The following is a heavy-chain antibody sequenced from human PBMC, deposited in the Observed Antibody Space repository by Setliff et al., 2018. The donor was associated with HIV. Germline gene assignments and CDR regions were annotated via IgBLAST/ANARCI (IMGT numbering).Heavy chain of an antibody. V-gene: IGHV4-61*10. D-gene: IGHD3-16*01. Sequence: SETLSLTCSVSGGSVSSDKFYWTWIRQPAGKGLEWIGSIYYSGSTNYNPSLKSRVTISVVTSKNQFSLKLSSVTAADTAVYYCARGTLYYDYVWGTPFPFDYWGQGTLVTVSS. J-gene: IGHJ4*02. CDR2: IYYSGST. CDR3: ARGTLYYDYVWGTPFPFDY. CDR1: GGSVSSDKFY.